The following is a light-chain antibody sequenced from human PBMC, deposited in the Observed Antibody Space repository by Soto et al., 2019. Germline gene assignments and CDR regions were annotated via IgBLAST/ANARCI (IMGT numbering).Light chain of an antibody. J-gene: IGKJ1*01. V-gene: IGKV3-11*01. CDR3: QQRSNWPPT. Sequence: EIVLTQSPATLSLSPGERETLSCRASQSVSSYLAWYQQKLGQAPRLLIYDASNRATGIPARFSGSGSGTDFTLTISSLEPEDFAVYYCQQRSNWPPTFGQGTKVDIK. CDR2: DAS. CDR1: QSVSSY.